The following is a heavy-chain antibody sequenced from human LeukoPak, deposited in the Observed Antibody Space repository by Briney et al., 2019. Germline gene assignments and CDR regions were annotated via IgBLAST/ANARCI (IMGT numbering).Heavy chain of an antibody. CDR1: GGSFSGHY. J-gene: IGHJ4*02. Sequence: PSETLSLTCAVYGGSFSGHYWNWIRQAPGKGLEWIGSIHYNGQAYYNPSRASRVTISVDTSRNQFSLKLVSVTAADTAVYYCARPSGEIIVVGAGIDSWGQGTLVLVSS. V-gene: IGHV4-34*01. CDR3: ARPSGEIIVVGAGIDS. D-gene: IGHD2-15*01. CDR2: IHYNGQA.